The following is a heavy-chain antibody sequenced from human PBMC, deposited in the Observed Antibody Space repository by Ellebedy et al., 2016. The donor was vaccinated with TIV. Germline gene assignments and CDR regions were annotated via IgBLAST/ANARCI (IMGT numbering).Heavy chain of an antibody. Sequence: GESLKISCAASGFTFSSYAMHWVRQAPGKGLEYVSAISSNGGSTYYANSVKGRFTISRDNSKNTLYLQMGSLRAEDMAVYYCAKLYDSSGPLGWGHDAFDIWGQGTMVTVSS. V-gene: IGHV3-64*01. J-gene: IGHJ3*02. D-gene: IGHD3-22*01. CDR1: GFTFSSYA. CDR3: AKLYDSSGPLGWGHDAFDI. CDR2: ISSNGGST.